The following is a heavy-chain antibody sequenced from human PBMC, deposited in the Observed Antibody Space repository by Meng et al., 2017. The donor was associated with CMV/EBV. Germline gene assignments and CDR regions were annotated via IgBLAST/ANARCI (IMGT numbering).Heavy chain of an antibody. J-gene: IGHJ6*02. CDR1: GFTFSSYG. CDR2: IWYDGSNK. Sequence: GGSLRLSCAASGFTFSSYGMHWVRQAPGKGLEWVAVIWYDGSNKYYADSVKGRFTISRDNAKNTLYLQMNSLRAEDTAVYYCARDHRSMDVWGQGTTVTVSS. V-gene: IGHV3-33*01. CDR3: ARDHRSMDV.